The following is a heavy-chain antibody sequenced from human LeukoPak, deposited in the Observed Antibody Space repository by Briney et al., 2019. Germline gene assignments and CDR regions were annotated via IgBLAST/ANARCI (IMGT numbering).Heavy chain of an antibody. J-gene: IGHJ5*02. D-gene: IGHD2-2*01. Sequence: GGSLRLSCAASGFTFNGYWMSWVRQAPGKGLEWVANIKEDGSAQYYVGSVKGLLTISRDNAKNSLNLQMNSLRAEDTAVYYCATSSNAPGNHWGQGTLVTVSS. V-gene: IGHV3-7*01. CDR3: ATSSNAPGNH. CDR2: IKEDGSAQ. CDR1: GFTFNGYW.